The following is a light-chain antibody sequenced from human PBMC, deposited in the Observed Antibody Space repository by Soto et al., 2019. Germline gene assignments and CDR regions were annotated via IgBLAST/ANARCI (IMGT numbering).Light chain of an antibody. CDR2: SSN. J-gene: IGLJ1*01. CDR1: SSNIGGNT. CDR3: AAWDDSLNGPVYV. Sequence: QSVLTQPPSASGTPGQRVTISCSGSSSNIGGNTVNWYQQLPGTAPKLLIHSSNQRPSGVPDRFSGSKSGTSASLAISGLQSEDEADYYCAAWDDSLNGPVYVFGSVTKVTVL. V-gene: IGLV1-44*01.